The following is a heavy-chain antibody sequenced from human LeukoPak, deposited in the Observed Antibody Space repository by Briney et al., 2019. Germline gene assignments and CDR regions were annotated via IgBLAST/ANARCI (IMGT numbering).Heavy chain of an antibody. J-gene: IGHJ5*01. CDR2: INSDGYSI. D-gene: IGHD6-19*01. V-gene: IGHV3-74*03. CDR1: GFTFSGYW. Sequence: GGSLRLSCAASGFTFSGYWMHWVRQAPGKGLVWVSGINSDGYSITYADSVKGRFTISRDNAKNTLYLQMNSLIAEDTAVYFCTRAGYSSGFDSWGQGTLVTVSS. CDR3: TRAGYSSGFDS.